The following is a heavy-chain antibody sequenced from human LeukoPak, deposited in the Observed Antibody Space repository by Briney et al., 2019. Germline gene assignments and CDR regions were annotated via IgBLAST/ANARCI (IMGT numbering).Heavy chain of an antibody. D-gene: IGHD4-11*01. Sequence: GGSLRLSCAASGFTFSSYGMHWVRQAPGKGLEWVAFIRYDGSNKYYADSVKGRFTISRDNSKNTLYLQMNSLRAEDTAVYYCAKVVTTSDPVDYWGQGTLVTVSS. CDR1: GFTFSSYG. CDR3: AKVVTTSDPVDY. CDR2: IRYDGSNK. J-gene: IGHJ4*02. V-gene: IGHV3-30*02.